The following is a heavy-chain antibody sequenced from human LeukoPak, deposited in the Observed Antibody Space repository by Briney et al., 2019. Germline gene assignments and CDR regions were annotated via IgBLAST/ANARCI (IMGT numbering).Heavy chain of an antibody. D-gene: IGHD5-12*01. J-gene: IGHJ4*02. CDR1: GYTFTGYY. V-gene: IGHV1-2*02. CDR2: INPNSGGT. CDR3: ASAYSGSTNFDY. Sequence: GASVKVSCKASGYTFTGYYMHWVRQAPGQGLEWMGWINPNSGGTNYAQKFQGRVTMTRDTSIGTAYMALSRRRSDDTAVYYCASAYSGSTNFDYWGQGTLVTVSS.